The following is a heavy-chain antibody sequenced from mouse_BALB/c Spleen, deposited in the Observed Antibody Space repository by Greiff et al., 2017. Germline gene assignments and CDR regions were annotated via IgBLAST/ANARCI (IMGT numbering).Heavy chain of an antibody. CDR1: GFSLTSYG. V-gene: IGHV2-9*02. Sequence: VQLQESGPGLVAPSQSLSITCTVSGFSLTSYGVHWVRQPPGKGLEWLGVIWAGGSTNYNSALMSRLSISKDNSKSQVFLKMNSLQTDDTAMYYCARDEALLRFYAMDYWGQGTSVTVSS. J-gene: IGHJ4*01. D-gene: IGHD1-2*01. CDR3: ARDEALLRFYAMDY. CDR2: IWAGGST.